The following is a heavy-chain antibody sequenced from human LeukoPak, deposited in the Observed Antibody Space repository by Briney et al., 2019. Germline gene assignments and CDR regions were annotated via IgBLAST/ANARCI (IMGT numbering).Heavy chain of an antibody. CDR2: IYPGDSDT. CDR1: GYSFTSYW. Sequence: GESLKISCKGSGYSFTSYWIGWVRQMPGKGLEWMGIIYPGDSDTRYSPSFQGQVTISADKSISTAYLQWSSLKASDTAMYYCARRIGDILTGYYADYWGQGTLVTVSS. D-gene: IGHD3-9*01. J-gene: IGHJ4*02. CDR3: ARRIGDILTGYYADY. V-gene: IGHV5-51*01.